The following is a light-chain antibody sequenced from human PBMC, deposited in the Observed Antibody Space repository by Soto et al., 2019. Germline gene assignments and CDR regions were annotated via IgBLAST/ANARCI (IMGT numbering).Light chain of an antibody. Sequence: DIQMTQSPSTLSASVGDRVTITCRASQSISSWLAWYQQKPGKAPKLLIYKAFSLESGVPLRFSGSASGTEFTLTINSLQPDDFATYYCQHYNRYSATFGQGTKVDIK. CDR1: QSISSW. CDR3: QHYNRYSAT. J-gene: IGKJ1*01. CDR2: KAF. V-gene: IGKV1-5*03.